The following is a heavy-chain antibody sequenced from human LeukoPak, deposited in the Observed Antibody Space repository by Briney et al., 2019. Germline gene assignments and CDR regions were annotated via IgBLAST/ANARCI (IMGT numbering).Heavy chain of an antibody. V-gene: IGHV3-7*04. CDR1: GFTFSYYW. CDR3: ARWYGDLGSWVLDD. Sequence: GGSLRLSCAASGFTFSYYWMSWVRQAPGQGREWVANIKQDGSEKKYVDSVEGRFSISRDNAKNSLYLQMYSLRVEDTAVYYCARWYGDLGSWVLDDWGQGTTVTVSS. J-gene: IGHJ6*02. CDR2: IKQDGSEK. D-gene: IGHD1-26*01.